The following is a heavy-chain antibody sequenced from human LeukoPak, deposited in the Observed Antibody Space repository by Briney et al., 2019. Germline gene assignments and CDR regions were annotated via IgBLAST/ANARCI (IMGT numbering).Heavy chain of an antibody. CDR2: MHNSGST. CDR1: DGSISSESFL. D-gene: IGHD2-15*01. V-gene: IGHV4-39*07. Sequence: SETLSLTCSVSDGSISSESFLWGWIRQPPGKGLEWIGNMHNSGSTHYNPSLKSRVTISLDTSNNQFSLRLNSVTAADTAVYYCARRITYGRNFDYWGQGILVTVSS. CDR3: ARRITYGRNFDY. J-gene: IGHJ4*02.